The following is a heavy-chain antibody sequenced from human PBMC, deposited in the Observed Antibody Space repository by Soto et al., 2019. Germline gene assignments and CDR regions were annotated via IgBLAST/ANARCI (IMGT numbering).Heavy chain of an antibody. V-gene: IGHV3-23*01. D-gene: IGHD1-26*01. CDR3: AKVGPSYYYGMDV. Sequence: PGGSLRLSCAASGLDFSSEVMCWVRQAPGKGLEWVSSISGSGRTIYHADSMRSRFAISRDNSKNSLYLQLNNLRVDDTAVYYCAKVGPSYYYGMDVWGQGTTVTVSS. CDR1: GLDFSSEV. CDR2: ISGSGRTI. J-gene: IGHJ6*02.